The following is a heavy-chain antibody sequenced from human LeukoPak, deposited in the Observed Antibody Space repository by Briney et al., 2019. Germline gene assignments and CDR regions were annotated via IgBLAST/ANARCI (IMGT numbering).Heavy chain of an antibody. J-gene: IGHJ4*02. Sequence: PSETLSLTCTVSGGSINSRSYYWGWIRQPPGKGLEWIANIYNSGSSYYNPSLKSRVTISVDMSKNQFSLKLSSVTAADTAVYYCARDTTSGYDLGYLDYWGQGTLVTVSS. D-gene: IGHD5-12*01. CDR2: IYNSGSS. CDR3: ARDTTSGYDLGYLDY. CDR1: GGSINSRSYY. V-gene: IGHV4-39*07.